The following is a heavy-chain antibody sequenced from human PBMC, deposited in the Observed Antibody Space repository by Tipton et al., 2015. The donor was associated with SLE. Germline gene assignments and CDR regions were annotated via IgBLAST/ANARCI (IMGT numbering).Heavy chain of an antibody. Sequence: TLSLTCTVSGGSISSGSYYWNWIRQPAGKGLEWIGYIYTSGSTNYNPSLKSRVTISVDTSKNQFSLKLSSVTAADTAVYYCARGPTDYNFDYWGQGTLVTVSS. CDR1: GGSISSGSYY. CDR2: IYTSGST. J-gene: IGHJ4*02. CDR3: ARGPTDYNFDY. D-gene: IGHD4-11*01. V-gene: IGHV4-61*09.